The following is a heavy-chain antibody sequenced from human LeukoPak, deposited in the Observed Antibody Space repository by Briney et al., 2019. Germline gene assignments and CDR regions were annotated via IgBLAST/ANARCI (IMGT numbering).Heavy chain of an antibody. CDR2: TYYRSKWSK. CDR3: ARSLDTDLRE. CDR1: GDSVSSNSAA. D-gene: IGHD5-18*01. Sequence: SQTLSLTCAFSGDSVSSNSAAWNWIRQSPSRGLEWLGRTYYRSKWSKDYAVSVKSRITINPDTSNNQLSLQLNSVTPEDTAVYYCARSLDTDLREWGQGTLVTVSS. V-gene: IGHV6-1*01. J-gene: IGHJ4*02.